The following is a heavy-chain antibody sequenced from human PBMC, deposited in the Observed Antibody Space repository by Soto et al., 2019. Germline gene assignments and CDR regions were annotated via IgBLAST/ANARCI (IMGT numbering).Heavy chain of an antibody. V-gene: IGHV3-11*01. CDR1: GFDFGGYY. Sequence: PGGSPRLSCTGSGFDFGGYYMSWIRQAPGKGLEWVSYIDSGDGTTYYTDSVKGRFTISRGNAKKTVYLQMSSLRVEDTALYYCVRPYYSSSWFPFDLWGQGTLVTVSS. CDR3: VRPYYSSSWFPFDL. D-gene: IGHD6-13*01. J-gene: IGHJ4*02. CDR2: IDSGDGTT.